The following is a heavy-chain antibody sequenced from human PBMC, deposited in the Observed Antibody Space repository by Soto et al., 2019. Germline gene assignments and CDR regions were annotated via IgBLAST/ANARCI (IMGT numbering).Heavy chain of an antibody. V-gene: IGHV3-33*01. D-gene: IGHD4-17*01. CDR3: ARDDDYEANAIDL. Sequence: PGGSLRRSCVASGFTFSRYGMHWVRQAPGKGLEWVAVIWNDGSKQVYDDSVKGRFTISRDNSKNTLYLEMDSLRDEDTSVYYCARDDDYEANAIDLWGQGTLVTVSS. CDR2: IWNDGSKQ. J-gene: IGHJ5*02. CDR1: GFTFSRYG.